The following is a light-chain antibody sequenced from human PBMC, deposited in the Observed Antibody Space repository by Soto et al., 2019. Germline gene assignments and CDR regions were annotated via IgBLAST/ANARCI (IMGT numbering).Light chain of an antibody. V-gene: IGKV1-39*01. J-gene: IGKJ1*01. CDR1: QSIRTS. Sequence: QMTQSPSSLSASVGARITITCRASQSIRTSLNWYQQKPGKAPRLLIYGASTLQSGVPSRFSGSGSATDFTLTVSSLQPEDSAIYYCQQSYTTPRTFGQGTKVEVK. CDR2: GAS. CDR3: QQSYTTPRT.